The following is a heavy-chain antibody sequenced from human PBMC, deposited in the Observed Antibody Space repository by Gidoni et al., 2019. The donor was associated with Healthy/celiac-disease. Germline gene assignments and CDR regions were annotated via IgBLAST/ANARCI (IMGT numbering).Heavy chain of an antibody. J-gene: IGHJ4*02. Sequence: QLQLQESGPGLVKPSETLSLPCTVSSGPISSSSYYWGWIRQPPGKGLEWLGSIYYSGITYYNPSLKSRVTISVDTSKNQFSLKLSSVTAADTAVYYCARQEIGGYCTNGVCSPFDYWGQGTLVTVSS. CDR3: ARQEIGGYCTNGVCSPFDY. D-gene: IGHD2-8*01. CDR2: IYYSGIT. V-gene: IGHV4-39*01. CDR1: SGPISSSSYY.